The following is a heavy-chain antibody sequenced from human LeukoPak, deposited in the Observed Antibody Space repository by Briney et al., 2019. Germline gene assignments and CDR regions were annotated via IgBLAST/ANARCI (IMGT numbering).Heavy chain of an antibody. Sequence: SETLSHTCGVSGYSISSGDYWGWARQPPEKGLEWIGSFHHRGSTYYNTSLKSRLTIPVNTSKNQFSLKLTSVAAADTAVYYCPRTSVNNGFDYLGQGILVTVSS. CDR3: PRTSVNNGFDY. CDR2: FHHRGST. J-gene: IGHJ4*02. D-gene: IGHD1-14*01. V-gene: IGHV4-38-2*01. CDR1: GYSISSGDY.